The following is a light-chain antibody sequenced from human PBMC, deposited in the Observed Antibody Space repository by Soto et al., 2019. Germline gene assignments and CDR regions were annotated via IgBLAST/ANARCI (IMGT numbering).Light chain of an antibody. V-gene: IGKV3-11*01. CDR2: DAS. CDR1: PSVSSY. CDR3: QQLSNWPWT. Sequence: EIVLTQSPATLSLSPGERATVSCRASPSVSSYLAWYQQKPGQAPRLLIYDASNRATGIPARFSGSGSGTDFTLTISSLEPEYFAVYYCQQLSNWPWTFGQGTKVEIK. J-gene: IGKJ1*01.